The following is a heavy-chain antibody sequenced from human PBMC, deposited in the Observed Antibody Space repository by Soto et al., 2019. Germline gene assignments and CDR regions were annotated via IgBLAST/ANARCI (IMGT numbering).Heavy chain of an antibody. CDR2: ISGSGAGT. CDR3: ATLTGTTWYS. Sequence: EVQLLESGGGLVQPGGSLRLSCAASGFTFSSYARSWVRQAPGKGLEWVSAISGSGAGTYNADSVKGLFTISKDNSKNTLDLQMNSLRAEDTAVYSCATLTGTTWYSWGQGTLVTVSS. D-gene: IGHD1-20*01. CDR1: GFTFSSYA. J-gene: IGHJ4*02. V-gene: IGHV3-23*01.